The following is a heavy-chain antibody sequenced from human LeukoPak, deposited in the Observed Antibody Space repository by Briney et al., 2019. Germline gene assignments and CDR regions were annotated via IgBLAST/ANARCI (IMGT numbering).Heavy chain of an antibody. CDR1: GFTFSSYG. Sequence: GGSLRLSCAASGFTFSSYGMHWVRQAPGKGLEWVAVIWYDGSNKYYADSVKGRFTISRDNSKNTLYLQMNRLRAEDTAVYYCAKSYHYYGSSIDYWGQGTLVTVSS. D-gene: IGHD3-10*01. CDR2: IWYDGSNK. CDR3: AKSYHYYGSSIDY. V-gene: IGHV3-33*06. J-gene: IGHJ4*02.